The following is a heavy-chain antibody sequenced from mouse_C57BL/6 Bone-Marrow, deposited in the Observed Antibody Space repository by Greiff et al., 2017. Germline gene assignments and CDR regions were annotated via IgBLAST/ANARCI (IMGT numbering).Heavy chain of an antibody. CDR1: GYTFTDYE. J-gene: IGHJ4*01. Sequence: VQLQQSGAELVRPGASVTLSCKASGYTFTDYEMHWVKQTPVHGLEWIGAIDPETGGTAYNQKFKGKAILTADKSSSTAYMELRSLTSEDSAVYYCTRWIYDGYYYYAMDYWGQGTSVTVSS. D-gene: IGHD2-3*01. CDR2: IDPETGGT. V-gene: IGHV1-15*01. CDR3: TRWIYDGYYYYAMDY.